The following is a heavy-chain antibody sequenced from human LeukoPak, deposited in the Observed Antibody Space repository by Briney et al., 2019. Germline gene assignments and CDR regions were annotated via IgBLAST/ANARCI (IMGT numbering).Heavy chain of an antibody. D-gene: IGHD5-18*01. V-gene: IGHV3-74*01. CDR3: ARKAGGYSYGPLDY. CDR2: INSDGSST. CDR1: GFTFSSYW. Sequence: GGSLRLSCAASGFTFSSYWMHWVRQAPGKGLVWVSRINSDGSSTSYADSVKGRFTISRDNAKNTLYLQMNSLRAEDTAVYYCARKAGGYSYGPLDYWGQGTLVTASS. J-gene: IGHJ4*02.